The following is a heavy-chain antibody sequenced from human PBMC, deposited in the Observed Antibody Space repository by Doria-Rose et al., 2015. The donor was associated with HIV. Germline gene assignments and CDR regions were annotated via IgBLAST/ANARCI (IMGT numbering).Heavy chain of an antibody. Sequence: EVQLVESGGGLVQPGRSLRLSCVGSGSSFESYAMHWVRLAPGKGLEWVAGISWDSGAKGNADSVEGRFTISRDNAKKSVYLEMRSLRPEDTAFYYCAKAPIIGPKYYFYMDVWGKGTSVTVSS. CDR3: AKAPIIGPKYYFYMDV. V-gene: IGHV3-9*01. CDR2: ISWDSGAK. D-gene: IGHD3-3*01. CDR1: GSSFESYA. J-gene: IGHJ6*03.